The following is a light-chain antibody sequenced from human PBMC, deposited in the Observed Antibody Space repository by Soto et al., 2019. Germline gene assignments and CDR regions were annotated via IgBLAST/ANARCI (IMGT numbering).Light chain of an antibody. CDR1: SSDVGDYNY. Sequence: QSVLTQPASVSGSPGQSITISCTGTSSDVGDYNYVSWYQQLPGKAPKVMIYEVSNRPSGVSNRFSGSKSGITASLTISGLQAEDGADYYCSSYTSSSNYVFGNGTKVTV. J-gene: IGLJ1*01. CDR3: SSYTSSSNYV. V-gene: IGLV2-14*01. CDR2: EVS.